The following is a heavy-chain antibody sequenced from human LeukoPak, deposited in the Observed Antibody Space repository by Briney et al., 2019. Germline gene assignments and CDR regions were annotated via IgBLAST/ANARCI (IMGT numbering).Heavy chain of an antibody. CDR2: ISSSSSYI. V-gene: IGHV3-21*01. Sequence: GGSLRLSCAASGFTFSSYSMNWFRQAPEKGLEWVSSISSSSSYIYYADSVKGRFTISRDNAKNSLYLQMNSLRADDTAVYYCAGVLRYFDWLFPSHAFDIWGQGTMVTVSS. CDR1: GFTFSSYS. J-gene: IGHJ3*02. CDR3: AGVLRYFDWLFPSHAFDI. D-gene: IGHD3-9*01.